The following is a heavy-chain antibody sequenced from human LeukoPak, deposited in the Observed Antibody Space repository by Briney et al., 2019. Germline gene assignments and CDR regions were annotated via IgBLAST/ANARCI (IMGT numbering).Heavy chain of an antibody. CDR3: ARASYESSLRIDDF. CDR2: INPYSGDT. D-gene: IGHD3-22*01. V-gene: IGHV1-2*02. J-gene: IGHJ4*02. CDR1: GGTFSSYA. Sequence: ASVKVSCKASGGTFSSYAISWVRQAPGPGLEWMGWINPYSGDTNSAQKFQGRVTMTRDTSISTAYMELSRLRSDDTAVYYCARASYESSLRIDDFWGQGSLVTVSS.